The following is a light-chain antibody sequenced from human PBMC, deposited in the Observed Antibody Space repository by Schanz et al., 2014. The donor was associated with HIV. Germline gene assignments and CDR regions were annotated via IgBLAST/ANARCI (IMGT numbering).Light chain of an antibody. CDR2: EVA. Sequence: QSALTQPPSASGSPGQSVTISCTGTNSDIGYYNYVSWYRQHPGKAPKLLIYEVAKRPSGVPDRFSGSKSGNTASLTVSGLQAEDEGDYYCQSYDNRLSVVVFGGGTKVTVL. CDR1: NSDIGYYNY. V-gene: IGLV2-8*01. J-gene: IGLJ2*01. CDR3: QSYDNRLSVVV.